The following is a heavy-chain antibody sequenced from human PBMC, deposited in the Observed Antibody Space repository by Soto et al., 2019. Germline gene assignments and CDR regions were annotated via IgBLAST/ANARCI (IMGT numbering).Heavy chain of an antibody. CDR2: INHSGST. CDR3: ARGRNVYYDSSGYYYPYYYYYGMDV. CDR1: GGSFSGYY. V-gene: IGHV4-34*01. J-gene: IGHJ6*02. Sequence: SDTLSLTCGGYGGSFSGYYWSWIRQPPGKGLEWIGEINHSGSTNYNPSLKSRVTISVDTSKNQFSLKLSSVTAADTAVYYCARGRNVYYDSSGYYYPYYYYYGMDVWGQGTTVTVSS. D-gene: IGHD3-22*01.